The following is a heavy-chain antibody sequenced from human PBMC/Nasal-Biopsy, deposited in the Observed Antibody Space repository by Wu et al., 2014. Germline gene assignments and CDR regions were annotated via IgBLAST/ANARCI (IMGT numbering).Heavy chain of an antibody. Sequence: RLSCAASGLTFSYYGMYWVRQAPGKGLEWVAVISYDGSTKYYADSVKGRFTISRDNSKNTLYLQMNSLRVDDTAVYYCAGTNTGSYSFLGYYSYMDVWGKGTTVTVSS. D-gene: IGHD1-26*01. CDR1: GLTFSYYG. CDR3: AGTNTGSYSFLGYYSYMDV. V-gene: IGHV3-30*03. CDR2: ISYDGSTK. J-gene: IGHJ6*03.